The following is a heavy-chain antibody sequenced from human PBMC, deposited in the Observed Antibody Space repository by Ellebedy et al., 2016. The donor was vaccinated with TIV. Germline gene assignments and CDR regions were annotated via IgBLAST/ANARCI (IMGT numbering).Heavy chain of an antibody. J-gene: IGHJ4*02. Sequence: PGGSLRLSCAASGITFTNAWMTWVRQAPGKGLEYIGRVQSNTDGGTTDYAAVVKGRFAISRDDSKNTLYLQMNSLKTEDTAVYYCTTEIWVGGLHKPYWGQGTLVSVSS. CDR3: TTEIWVGGLHKPY. D-gene: IGHD3-10*01. V-gene: IGHV3-15*01. CDR2: VQSNTDGGTT. CDR1: GITFTNAW.